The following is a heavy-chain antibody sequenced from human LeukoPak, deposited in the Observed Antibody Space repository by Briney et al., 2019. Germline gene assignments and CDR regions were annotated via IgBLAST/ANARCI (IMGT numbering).Heavy chain of an antibody. CDR3: ARVGVAAKSSRYFDY. V-gene: IGHV4-31*03. Sequence: PSETLSLTCTVSGGSNSSSDYYWSWIRQHPGKGLEWIGYIHYSGSTYYNPSLKSRVTISVDTSKKQFSLNLSSVTAADTAVYYCARVGVAAKSSRYFDYWGQGTLVTVSS. J-gene: IGHJ4*02. CDR1: GGSNSSSDYY. CDR2: IHYSGST. D-gene: IGHD2-15*01.